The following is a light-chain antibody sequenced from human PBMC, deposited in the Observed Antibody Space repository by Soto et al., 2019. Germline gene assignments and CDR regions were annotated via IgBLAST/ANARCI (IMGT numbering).Light chain of an antibody. CDR3: QVWFGGSDHVV. CDR1: NIADKR. Sequence: SYELTQAPSVSVAPGQTARITCGGNNIADKRVNWYRQKPGQAPVLVVHDDTDRPSGIPQRFSGSNSGNTATLTIGRVEAGDEADYYCQVWFGGSDHVVFGGGTKLTVL. CDR2: DDT. V-gene: IGLV3-21*02. J-gene: IGLJ3*02.